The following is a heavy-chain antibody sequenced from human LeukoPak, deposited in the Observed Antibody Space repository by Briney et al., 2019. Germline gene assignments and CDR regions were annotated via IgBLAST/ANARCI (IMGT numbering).Heavy chain of an antibody. Sequence: XGSLRLSCAASGFTFSSYYMNWVRQAPGKGLEWVSYISSSSSTIYYADSVKGRFTISRDNAKNSLYLQMNSLRAEDTAVYYCTNYGVYTGYYFMDVWGKGTTVTVSS. D-gene: IGHD4-17*01. CDR3: TNYGVYTGYYFMDV. CDR1: GFTFSSYY. V-gene: IGHV3-48*01. CDR2: ISSSSSTI. J-gene: IGHJ6*03.